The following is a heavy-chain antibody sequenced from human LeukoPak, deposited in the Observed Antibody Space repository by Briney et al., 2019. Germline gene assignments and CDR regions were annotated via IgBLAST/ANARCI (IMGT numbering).Heavy chain of an antibody. D-gene: IGHD3-22*01. Sequence: SETLSLTCAVYGGSFSGYYWSWIRQPPGKGLEWIGEINHSGSTNYNPSLKSRVTISVDTSKNQFSLKLTSVTAADTAVYYCARQYYDNTGYYYFDYWGQGTLVTVSS. J-gene: IGHJ4*02. CDR2: INHSGST. CDR3: ARQYYDNTGYYYFDY. V-gene: IGHV4-34*01. CDR1: GGSFSGYY.